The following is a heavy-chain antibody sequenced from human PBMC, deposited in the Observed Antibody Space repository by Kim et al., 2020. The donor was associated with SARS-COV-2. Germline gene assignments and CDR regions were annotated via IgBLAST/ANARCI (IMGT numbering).Heavy chain of an antibody. CDR3: GRLSSFRYFDY. J-gene: IGHJ4*02. D-gene: IGHD2-2*01. V-gene: IGHV3-23*01. CDR1: GFNFNIYA. CDR2: ISGDGGGT. Sequence: GGSLRLSCAASGFNFNIYAMSWARQAPGKGLEWVSAISGDGGGTYHADSVKGRFTISRDNSKKTLYLQMNSLRADDTAVYYCGRLSSFRYFDYWGQGTLV.